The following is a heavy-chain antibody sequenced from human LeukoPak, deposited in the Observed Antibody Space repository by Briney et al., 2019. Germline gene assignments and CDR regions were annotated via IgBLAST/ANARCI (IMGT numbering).Heavy chain of an antibody. CDR1: RFTFSSYG. CDR3: ARAPYYYDSSGYWPS. J-gene: IGHJ4*02. D-gene: IGHD3-22*01. Sequence: SGRSLRLSCAASRFTFSSYGMHWVRQAPGKGLEWVAVIWYDGSNKYYADSVKGRFTISRDNSKNTLYLQMNSLRAEDTAVYYCARAPYYYDSSGYWPSWGQGTLVTVSS. V-gene: IGHV3-33*08. CDR2: IWYDGSNK.